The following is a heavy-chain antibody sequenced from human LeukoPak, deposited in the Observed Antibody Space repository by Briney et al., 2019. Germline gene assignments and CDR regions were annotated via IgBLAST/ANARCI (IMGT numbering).Heavy chain of an antibody. CDR1: GGSISSYY. CDR2: IYYSGST. J-gene: IGHJ4*02. D-gene: IGHD6-6*01. CDR3: ARGLVGYIAARPHLYFDY. V-gene: IGHV4-59*12. Sequence: SETLSLTCTVSGGSISSYYWSWIRQPPGKGLEWIGYIYYSGSTNYNPSLKSRVTMSVDTSKNQFSLKLSSVTAADTAVYYCARGLVGYIAARPHLYFDYWGQGTLVTVSS.